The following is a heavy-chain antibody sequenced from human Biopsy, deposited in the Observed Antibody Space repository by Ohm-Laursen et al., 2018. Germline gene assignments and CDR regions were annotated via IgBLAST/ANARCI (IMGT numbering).Heavy chain of an antibody. J-gene: IGHJ4*02. CDR1: GFTFSASA. D-gene: IGHD3-10*01. CDR3: TLEGAGFDN. CDR2: IRSKAKSYAT. Sequence: SLRLSCSASGFTFSASAVHWVRQASGKGLEWVGRIRSKAKSYATAYAASVTGRFTISRDDSKNTTYLQMNSLKTEDTAVDYCTLEGAGFDNWGQGTLATVSS. V-gene: IGHV3-73*01.